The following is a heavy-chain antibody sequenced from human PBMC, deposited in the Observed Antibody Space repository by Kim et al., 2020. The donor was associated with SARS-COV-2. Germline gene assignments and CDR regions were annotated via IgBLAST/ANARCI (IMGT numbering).Heavy chain of an antibody. J-gene: IGHJ4*01. D-gene: IGHD3-22*01. CDR3: AKDRGYYDSSGYFGY. CDR1: GFTFSSYG. V-gene: IGHV3-30*18. CDR2: ISYDGSNK. Sequence: GGSLRLSCAASGFTFSSYGMHWVRQAPGKGLEWVAVISYDGSNKYYADSVKGRFTISRDNSKNTLYLQMNSLRAEDTAVYYCAKDRGYYDSSGYFGYWG.